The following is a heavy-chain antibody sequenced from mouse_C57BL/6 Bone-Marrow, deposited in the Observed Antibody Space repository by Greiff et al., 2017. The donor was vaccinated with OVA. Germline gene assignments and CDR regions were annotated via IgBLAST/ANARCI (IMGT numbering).Heavy chain of an antibody. CDR2: IYPRSGNT. D-gene: IGHD1-1*01. CDR3: ARDEYGGSYFDY. Sequence: QVQLQQSGAELARPGASVKLSCKASGYTFTSYGISWVKQRTGQGLEWIGEIYPRSGNTYYNEKFKGKATLTADKSSSTAYMELRSLTSEDSAFFFCARDEYGGSYFDYWGQGTTLTVSS. J-gene: IGHJ2*01. CDR1: GYTFTSYG. V-gene: IGHV1-81*01.